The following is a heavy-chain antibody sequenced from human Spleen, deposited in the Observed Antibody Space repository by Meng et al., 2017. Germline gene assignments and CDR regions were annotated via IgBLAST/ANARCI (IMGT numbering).Heavy chain of an antibody. CDR3: VRDFGGNSDS. J-gene: IGHJ4*02. V-gene: IGHV3-74*01. D-gene: IGHD4-23*01. Sequence: EVQLVESGGGLVQPGESLRLSCAASGFTFSSYWMHWVRQAPGKGLVWVSRMNEDGSTINYAGSVWGRFTISRDSARNTLYLQMNSLRAEDTAVYYCVRDFGGNSDSWGQGTLVTVSS. CDR1: GFTFSSYW. CDR2: MNEDGSTI.